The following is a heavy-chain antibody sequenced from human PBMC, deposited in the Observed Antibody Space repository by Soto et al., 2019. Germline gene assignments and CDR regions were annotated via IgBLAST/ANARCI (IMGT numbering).Heavy chain of an antibody. CDR3: ARDGAVGGNNNFDY. V-gene: IGHV1-3*01. D-gene: IGHD6-19*01. CDR1: GYTFTTYA. Sequence: ASVKVSCKASGYTFTTYAMHWVRQAPGQRLEWMGWINAGNGNTKYSQKFQGRVTITRDTSASTAHMELSSLRSEDTAVYYCARDGAVGGNNNFDYWGQGTLGTVSS. CDR2: INAGNGNT. J-gene: IGHJ4*02.